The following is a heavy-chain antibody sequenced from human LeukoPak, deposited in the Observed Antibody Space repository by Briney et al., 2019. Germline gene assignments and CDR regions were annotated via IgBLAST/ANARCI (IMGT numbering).Heavy chain of an antibody. CDR3: ARESSVAPFDY. CDR2: IYYSGST. V-gene: IGHV4-59*12. Sequence: PSETLSLTCTVSGGSISSYHWSWIRQPPGKGLEWIGYIYYSGSTNYNPSLKSRVTISVDTSKNQFSLKLSSVTAADTAVYYCARESSVAPFDYWGQGTLVTVSS. D-gene: IGHD5/OR15-5a*01. CDR1: GGSISSYH. J-gene: IGHJ4*02.